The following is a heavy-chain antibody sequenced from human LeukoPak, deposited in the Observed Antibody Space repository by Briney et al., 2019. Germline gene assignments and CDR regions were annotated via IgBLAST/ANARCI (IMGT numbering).Heavy chain of an antibody. J-gene: IGHJ4*02. V-gene: IGHV4-34*01. CDR1: GGSFSGYY. CDR3: ARGRYYYGSGSCYKKSRPFDY. CDR2: INHSGST. Sequence: PSETLSLTCAVYGGSFSGYYWSWIRQPPGKGLEWIGEINHSGSTNYNPSLKSRVTISVDTSKNQFSLKLSPVTAADTAVYYCARGRYYYGSGSCYKKSRPFDYWGQGTLVTVSS. D-gene: IGHD3-10*01.